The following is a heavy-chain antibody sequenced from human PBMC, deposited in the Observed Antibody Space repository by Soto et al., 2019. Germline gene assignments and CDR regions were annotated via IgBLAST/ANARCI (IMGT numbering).Heavy chain of an antibody. D-gene: IGHD3-10*01. Sequence: QVQLQESGPGLVKASETLSLTCTVSGGSMSSYSWTWIRQPPGKGLEWIGYIYYSGTTNYNPSLKSRVTISEDRSKNQFSLNLSSVTAADTAVYYCARDRLGFGEKSFDHWGQGSLVTVSP. CDR2: IYYSGTT. CDR3: ARDRLGFGEKSFDH. J-gene: IGHJ4*02. CDR1: GGSMSSYS. V-gene: IGHV4-59*01.